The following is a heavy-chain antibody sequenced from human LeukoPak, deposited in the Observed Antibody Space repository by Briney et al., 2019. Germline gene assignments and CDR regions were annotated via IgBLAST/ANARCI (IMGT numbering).Heavy chain of an antibody. J-gene: IGHJ3*01. CDR3: ARKLYDYWSGDAFDV. Sequence: GGSLRLSCAASGFTFSSYAMSWVRQAPGKGLEWVSAISGSGGSTYYADSVKGRFTISRDNSKNTLYLEMNSLTTEDTALYYCARKLYDYWSGDAFDVWGRGTMVTVSS. CDR1: GFTFSSYA. V-gene: IGHV3-23*01. D-gene: IGHD3-3*01. CDR2: ISGSGGST.